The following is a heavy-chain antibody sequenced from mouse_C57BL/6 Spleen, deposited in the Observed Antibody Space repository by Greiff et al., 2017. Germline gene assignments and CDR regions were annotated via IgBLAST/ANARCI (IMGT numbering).Heavy chain of an antibody. CDR2: INPTGGYT. Sequence: VQLQQSGAELARPGASVKMSCKASGYTFTSYTMHWVKQRPGQGLEWIGYINPTGGYTKYNQKFKDKATLTADKSSSTAYMQLSSLTSEDSAVYYCARKGDSSGYVAMDYWGQGTSVTVSS. J-gene: IGHJ4*01. CDR3: ARKGDSSGYVAMDY. D-gene: IGHD3-2*02. CDR1: GYTFTSYT. V-gene: IGHV1-4*01.